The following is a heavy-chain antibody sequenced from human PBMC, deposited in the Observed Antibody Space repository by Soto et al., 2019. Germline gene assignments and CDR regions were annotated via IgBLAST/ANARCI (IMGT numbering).Heavy chain of an antibody. CDR1: GCPFTSYG. V-gene: IGHV1-18*04. Sequence: GXSVKVSCNASGCPFTSYGIIWVRQAPGQGLEWMGWISAYNGNTNYAQKLQCRVTMTTDTSTSTAYMELRSLRSDDTAVYYCARDDSSGWTILGGTYYYYYGMDVWGQGTTVTVSS. J-gene: IGHJ6*02. CDR3: ARDDSSGWTILGGTYYYYYGMDV. D-gene: IGHD6-19*01. CDR2: ISAYNGNT.